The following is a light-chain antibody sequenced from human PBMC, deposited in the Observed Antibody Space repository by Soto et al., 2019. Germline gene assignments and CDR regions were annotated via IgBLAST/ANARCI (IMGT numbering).Light chain of an antibody. J-gene: IGLJ3*02. Sequence: QSALTQPASVSASPGQSITISCTGASVVSWYQHHPGKAPKLMIYDVNNRHSGVSNRFSGYKSGNTASLTISGLQADDEADYYCSSYTTGSTWVFGGGTKLTVL. V-gene: IGLV2-14*03. CDR3: SSYTTGSTWV. CDR1: SV. CDR2: DVN.